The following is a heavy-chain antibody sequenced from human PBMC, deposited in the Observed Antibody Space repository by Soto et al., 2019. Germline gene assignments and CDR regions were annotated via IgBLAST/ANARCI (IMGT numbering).Heavy chain of an antibody. CDR1: GVTFGSYA. V-gene: IGHV1-69*01. J-gene: IGHJ6*02. Sequence: QVQLVQSGAEVKKPGSSVKVSCKASGVTFGSYAISWVRQAPGQGLEWMGGIVPIHGSANYAQKYQGRVTIAADESTSPAHMALSSPRSEDTAVYYRARSRSSSTSLDIYYCSSYGMHGWGPGKTVTFSS. CDR2: IVPIHGSA. D-gene: IGHD2-2*01. CDR3: ARSRSSSTSLDIYYCSSYGMHG.